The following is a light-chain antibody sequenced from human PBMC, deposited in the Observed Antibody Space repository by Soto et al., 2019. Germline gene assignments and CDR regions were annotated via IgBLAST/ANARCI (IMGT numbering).Light chain of an antibody. Sequence: IRLTLSPGTLSLSPGERATLSCRASQSVSSSYLAWYQQKPGQAPRLLIYGASSRATGIPDRFSGSGSGTDFTLTISRLEPEDFAVYYCQQYGSSPRTFGQVAKVAIK. CDR2: GAS. CDR1: QSVSSSY. CDR3: QQYGSSPRT. V-gene: IGKV3-20*01. J-gene: IGKJ1*01.